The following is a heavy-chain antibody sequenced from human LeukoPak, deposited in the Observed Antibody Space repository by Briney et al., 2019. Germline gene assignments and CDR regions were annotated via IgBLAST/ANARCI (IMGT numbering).Heavy chain of an antibody. V-gene: IGHV3-9*01. CDR3: ARDLEGDLDPA. J-gene: IGHJ5*02. Sequence: PGGSLRLSCAASGFNFNDYAMHWVRQAPGKGLEWVSGITWDSGKTGYADSVKGRFTISRDNARNSLFLQMNSLRPEDTAMYYCARDLEGDLDPAWGQGTLVTVAS. D-gene: IGHD2-21*02. CDR2: ITWDSGKT. CDR1: GFNFNDYA.